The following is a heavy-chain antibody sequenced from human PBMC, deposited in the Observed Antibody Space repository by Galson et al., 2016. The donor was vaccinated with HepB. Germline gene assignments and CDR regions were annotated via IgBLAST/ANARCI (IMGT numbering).Heavy chain of an antibody. CDR3: VRVPRTTVTSFSLIDL. D-gene: IGHD4-17*01. CDR2: RNTDCSII. V-gene: IGHV3-74*01. J-gene: IGHJ5*02. CDR1: GFTFSHYW. Sequence: SWAASGFTFSHYWMPCVRQAPGKWLLWVSRRNTDCSIIDYTDSVTARFTIYRDNANNTPYLQMNSLRAEDTATYHCVRVPRTTVTSFSLIDLWGQGTLVAVTS.